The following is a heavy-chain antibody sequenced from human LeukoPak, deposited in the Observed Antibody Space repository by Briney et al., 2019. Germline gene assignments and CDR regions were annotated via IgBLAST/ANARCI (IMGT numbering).Heavy chain of an antibody. Sequence: SQTLSLTCTVSGGSISSGDYYWSWIRQPPGKGLEWIGYIYYSGSTYYNPSLKSRVTISVDTSKNQFSLKLSSVTAADTAAYYCARVVVAATIFARSYYFDYWGQGTLVTVSS. V-gene: IGHV4-30-4*01. J-gene: IGHJ4*02. CDR3: ARVVVAATIFARSYYFDY. D-gene: IGHD2-15*01. CDR1: GGSISSGDYY. CDR2: IYYSGST.